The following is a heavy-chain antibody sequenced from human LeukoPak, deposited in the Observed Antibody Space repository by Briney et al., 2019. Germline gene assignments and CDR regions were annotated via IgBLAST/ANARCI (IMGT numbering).Heavy chain of an antibody. CDR1: GYSFISYW. CDR2: IYPGDSDT. CDR3: ARPLIAAAVDDFDI. V-gene: IGHV5-51*01. J-gene: IGHJ3*02. D-gene: IGHD6-13*01. Sequence: GESLKISCKGSGYSFISYWIGWVRQMPGKGREWMGIIYPGDSDTRYSPSFQGQVTISADKSISTAYLQWSSLKASDTAMYYCARPLIAAAVDDFDIWGQGTMVTVSS.